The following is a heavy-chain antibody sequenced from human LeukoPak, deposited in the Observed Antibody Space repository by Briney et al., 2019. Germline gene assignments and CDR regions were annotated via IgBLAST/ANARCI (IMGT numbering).Heavy chain of an antibody. J-gene: IGHJ4*02. CDR2: IYYSGST. CDR3: ARAPKGRATDFDY. CDR1: GVSISSYY. V-gene: IGHV4-59*01. Sequence: SETLSLTCTVSGVSISSYYWSWIRQPPGKGLEWIGYIYYSGSTNYNPSLKSRVTISVDTSKNQFSLKLSSVTAADTAVYYCARAPKGRATDFDYWGQGTLVTVSS. D-gene: IGHD5-24*01.